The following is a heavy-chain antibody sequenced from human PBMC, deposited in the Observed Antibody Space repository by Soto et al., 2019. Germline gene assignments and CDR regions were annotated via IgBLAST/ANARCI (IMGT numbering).Heavy chain of an antibody. V-gene: IGHV1-18*01. Sequence: GASVKVSCKASGYTFTSYCISWVRQAPGQGLEWMGWISAYNGNTNYAQKLQGRVTMTTDTSTSTAYMELRSLRSDDTAVYYCARVSGAYCGGDCPFDYWGQGTLVTVSS. CDR1: GYTFTSYC. J-gene: IGHJ4*02. CDR3: ARVSGAYCGGDCPFDY. D-gene: IGHD2-21*02. CDR2: ISAYNGNT.